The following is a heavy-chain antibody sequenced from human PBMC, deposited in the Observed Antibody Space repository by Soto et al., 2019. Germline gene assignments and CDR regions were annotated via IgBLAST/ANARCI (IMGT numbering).Heavy chain of an antibody. V-gene: IGHV3-21*01. CDR2: ISSSSSYI. CDR3: ARDLSKIFGARYYFDY. CDR1: GFTFSSYS. D-gene: IGHD3-3*01. Sequence: EVQLVESGGGLVKPGGSLRLSCAASGFTFSSYSMNWVRQAPGKGLEWVSSISSSSSYIYYADSVKGRFTISRDNAKNSLYLQMNSLRAEDTAVYYCARDLSKIFGARYYFDYWGQGTLVTVSS. J-gene: IGHJ4*02.